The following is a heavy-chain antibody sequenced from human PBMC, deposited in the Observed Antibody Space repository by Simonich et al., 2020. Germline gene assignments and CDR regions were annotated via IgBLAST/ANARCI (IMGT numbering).Heavy chain of an antibody. CDR2: MNPNSGNT. V-gene: IGHV1-8*03. J-gene: IGHJ4*02. Sequence: QVQLVQSGAEVKKPGASVKVSCKASGYTFTSYDINWVRQATGQGLEWMGWMNPNSGNTGYAQKLQGRDTITRNTSRSTAYRERSSLRSEDTAVYYCARGRGGMSRGYVDYWGQGTLVTVSS. CDR1: GYTFTSYD. CDR3: ARGRGGMSRGYVDY. D-gene: IGHD2-15*01.